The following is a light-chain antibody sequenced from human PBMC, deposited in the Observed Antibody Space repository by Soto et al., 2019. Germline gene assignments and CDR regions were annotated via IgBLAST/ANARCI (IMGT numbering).Light chain of an antibody. V-gene: IGKV1-17*01. CDR1: QGIRND. CDR2: QAS. Sequence: DIQMTQSPSSLSASVGDRVTITCRASQGIRNDLGWYQQKPGKAPKRLIYQASSLENGVPSRFSGSGSGTEFSLAISSLQPDDFATYYCQQYSSHSTFGQGTKVDIK. J-gene: IGKJ1*01. CDR3: QQYSSHST.